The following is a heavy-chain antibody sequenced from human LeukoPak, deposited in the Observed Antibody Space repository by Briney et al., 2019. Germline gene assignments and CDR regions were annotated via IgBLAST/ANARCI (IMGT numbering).Heavy chain of an antibody. CDR2: INSDGSST. V-gene: IGHV3-74*03. Sequence: PGGSLRLSCAASGFTFSSYWMHWVRQAPGKGLVWVSRINSDGSSTKYADSVNGRFTISRDNAKNTLYVQMNNLRAEDTAVYYCARVDPKAPGDYSWGRRTLVTVSS. J-gene: IGHJ4*03. CDR3: ARVDPKAPGDYS. CDR1: GFTFSSYW. D-gene: IGHD2-2*03.